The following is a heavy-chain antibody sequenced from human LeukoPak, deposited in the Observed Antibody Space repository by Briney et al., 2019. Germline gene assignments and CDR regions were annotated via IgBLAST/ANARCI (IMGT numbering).Heavy chain of an antibody. J-gene: IGHJ4*02. Sequence: SETLSLTCAVYGGSFSGYYWSWIRQPPGKGLEWIGEINHSGSTNYNPSLKSRVTISVDTSKNQFSLKLSSVTAADTAVYYCATRTYSGNSPFDYWGQGTLVTVSS. V-gene: IGHV4-34*01. CDR1: GGSFSGYY. D-gene: IGHD4-23*01. CDR3: ATRTYSGNSPFDY. CDR2: INHSGST.